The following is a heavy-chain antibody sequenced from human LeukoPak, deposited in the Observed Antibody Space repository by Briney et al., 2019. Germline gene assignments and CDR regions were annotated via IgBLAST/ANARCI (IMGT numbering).Heavy chain of an antibody. J-gene: IGHJ5*02. CDR3: ARHYGP. V-gene: IGHV4-30-4*08. CDR1: GASISTGGYY. D-gene: IGHD3-16*01. CDR2: IYYTGSV. Sequence: MTSETLSLTCTFSGASISTGGYYWTWIRQPPGEGLEWIGYIYYTGSVDYNPSLKSRLTISLDTSKNQFSLKLNSVTAADTAVYYCARHYGPWGQGTLVTVSS.